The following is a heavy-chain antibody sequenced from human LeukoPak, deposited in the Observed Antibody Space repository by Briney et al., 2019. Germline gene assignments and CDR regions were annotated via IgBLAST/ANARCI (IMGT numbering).Heavy chain of an antibody. CDR2: IRYSGST. V-gene: IGHV4-31*03. J-gene: IGHJ4*02. Sequence: SQTLSLTCTVSGGSISSGGYYWTWIRQHPGKGLEWIGYIRYSGSTSSNPSLKSRIILSVDTSENQFSLKLRSVTAADTAVYYCARGHGYNHFDYWGQGTLVTVSS. D-gene: IGHD5-24*01. CDR3: ARGHGYNHFDY. CDR1: GGSISSGGYY.